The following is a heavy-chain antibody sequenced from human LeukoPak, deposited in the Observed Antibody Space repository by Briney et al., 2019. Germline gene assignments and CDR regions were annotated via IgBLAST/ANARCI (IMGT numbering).Heavy chain of an antibody. J-gene: IGHJ4*02. Sequence: GGSLRLSCAASGLTFISYTMSWVRQAPGKGLAWVSTISDGGSDTHYADSVKGRFTISRDDSKNTLYLQMNSLRAEDTAVYYCAKALYGDYCRFDYWGQGTLVTVSS. CDR2: ISDGGSDT. D-gene: IGHD4-17*01. CDR1: GLTFISYT. V-gene: IGHV3-23*01. CDR3: AKALYGDYCRFDY.